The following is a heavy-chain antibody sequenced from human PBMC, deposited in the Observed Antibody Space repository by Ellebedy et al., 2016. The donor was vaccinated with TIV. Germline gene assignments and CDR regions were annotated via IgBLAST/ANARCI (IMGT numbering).Heavy chain of an antibody. CDR2: TRNKANSYTT. Sequence: GESLKISXAASGFTFSDHYMDWVRQAPGKGLEWVGRTRNKANSYTTEYAASVKGRFTISRDDSKNSLYLQMNSLKTEDTAVYYCTRQELWLFNDYYYYYGMDVWGQGTTVTVSS. D-gene: IGHD5-18*01. CDR3: TRQELWLFNDYYYYYGMDV. J-gene: IGHJ6*02. CDR1: GFTFSDHY. V-gene: IGHV3-72*01.